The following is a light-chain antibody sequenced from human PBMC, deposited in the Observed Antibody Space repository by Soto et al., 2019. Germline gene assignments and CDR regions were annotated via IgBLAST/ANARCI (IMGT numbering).Light chain of an antibody. J-gene: IGKJ2*01. CDR3: QQYHNWPPYT. CDR1: QSVSTN. CDR2: GAS. V-gene: IGKV3-15*01. Sequence: EIVMTQSPATLSVSPGERATLSCRASQSVSTNLAWYQQKPGQAPRLLMYGASTRATGIPARFSGSGSGTECTLTISSLQFEDFAVYYCQQYHNWPPYTFGQGTKLEIK.